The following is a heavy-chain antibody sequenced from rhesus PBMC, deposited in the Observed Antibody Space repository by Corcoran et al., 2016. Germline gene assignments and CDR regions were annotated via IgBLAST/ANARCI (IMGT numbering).Heavy chain of an antibody. CDR1: GGSISRFY. Sequence: QLQLQESGPGLVKPSETLSLTCAVSGGSISRFYRRWLRQSPGKGLEWIGRISGRGGSTDYNPSLKSRVTISTVPSKNQFSLKLSSVTAADTAVYYCARELNTVTTQTHFDYWGQGVLVTVSS. V-gene: IGHV4-173*01. D-gene: IGHD4-23*01. J-gene: IGHJ4*01. CDR3: ARELNTVTTQTHFDY. CDR2: ISGRGGST.